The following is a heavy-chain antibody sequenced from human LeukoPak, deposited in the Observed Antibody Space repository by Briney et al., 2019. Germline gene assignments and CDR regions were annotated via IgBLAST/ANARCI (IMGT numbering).Heavy chain of an antibody. Sequence: ASVKVSCKASGYTFTGYYMHWVRQAPGQGLEWMGRINPNSGGTNYAQKFQGRVTMTRDTSISTAYMELSRLRSDDTAVYYCARLSSNYLRNFDYWGQGTLVTVSS. CDR3: ARLSSNYLRNFDY. V-gene: IGHV1-2*06. CDR1: GYTFTGYY. CDR2: INPNSGGT. D-gene: IGHD4-11*01. J-gene: IGHJ4*02.